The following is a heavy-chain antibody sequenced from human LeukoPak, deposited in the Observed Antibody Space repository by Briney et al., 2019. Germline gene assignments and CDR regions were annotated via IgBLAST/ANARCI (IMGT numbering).Heavy chain of an antibody. D-gene: IGHD3-22*01. CDR2: ISGSGDRT. CDR3: ARDRGRYYDSRGFYWGYYVYS. Sequence: GGSLRLSCAVSGYTFNTYAAIWVRQAPGGGLEWVSSISGSGDRTYYEDSVKERYTIYRDISKDTLYLKVSSVRVADTGVYLCARDRGRYYDSRGFYWGYYVYSWGQEILVTVST. CDR1: GYTFNTYA. V-gene: IGHV3-23*01. J-gene: IGHJ4*02.